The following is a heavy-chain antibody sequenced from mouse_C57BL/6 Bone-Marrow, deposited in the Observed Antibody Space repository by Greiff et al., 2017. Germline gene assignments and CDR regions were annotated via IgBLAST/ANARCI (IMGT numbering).Heavy chain of an antibody. V-gene: IGHV1-82*01. Sequence: QVQLKESGPELVKPGASVKISCKASGYAFSSSWMNWVKQRPGKGLEWIGRIYPGDGDTNYNGKFKGKATLTADKSSSTAYMQLSSLTSEDSAVYFCARGKGRTGYFDVWGTGTTVTVSS. CDR2: IYPGDGDT. CDR3: ARGKGRTGYFDV. CDR1: GYAFSSSW. D-gene: IGHD1-1*01. J-gene: IGHJ1*03.